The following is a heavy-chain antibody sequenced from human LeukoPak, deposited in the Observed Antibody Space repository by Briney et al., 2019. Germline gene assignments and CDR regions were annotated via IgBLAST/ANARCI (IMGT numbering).Heavy chain of an antibody. CDR1: GFTVSSNY. Sequence: GRSLRLSCAASGFTVSSNYMSWVRQAPGKGLEWVSVIYSGGSTYYADSVKGRFTISRDNSKNALYLQMNSLRAEDTAVYYCARAGELLSDAFDIWGQGTMVTVSS. CDR2: IYSGGST. D-gene: IGHD1-26*01. V-gene: IGHV3-53*01. J-gene: IGHJ3*02. CDR3: ARAGELLSDAFDI.